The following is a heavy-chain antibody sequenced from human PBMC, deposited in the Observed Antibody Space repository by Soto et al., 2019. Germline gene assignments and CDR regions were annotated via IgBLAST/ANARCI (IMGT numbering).Heavy chain of an antibody. D-gene: IGHD3-3*01. Sequence: ASVKVSCKASGGTFSSYAISWVRQVPGQGLEWMGGIIPIFGTANYAQKFQGRVTITADESTSTAYMELSSLRSEDTAVYYCARVVGITIFGVVTSGNGMDVWGQGTTVTVS. CDR1: GGTFSSYA. J-gene: IGHJ6*02. V-gene: IGHV1-69*13. CDR2: IIPIFGTA. CDR3: ARVVGITIFGVVTSGNGMDV.